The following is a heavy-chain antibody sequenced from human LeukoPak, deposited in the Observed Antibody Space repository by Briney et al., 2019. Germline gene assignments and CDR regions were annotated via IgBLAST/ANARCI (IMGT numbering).Heavy chain of an antibody. CDR1: GSNFTNYW. Sequence: GESLRISCKGSGSNFTNYWISWVRQMPGKGLEWMGTIDPSDSYNNYSPSFQGHVTISADKSISTAYLQWSSLKASDTAMYYCARAYSRSRFDYCGQGTLVTVSS. CDR2: IDPSDSYN. J-gene: IGHJ4*02. CDR3: ARAYSRSRFDY. D-gene: IGHD6-6*01. V-gene: IGHV5-10-1*01.